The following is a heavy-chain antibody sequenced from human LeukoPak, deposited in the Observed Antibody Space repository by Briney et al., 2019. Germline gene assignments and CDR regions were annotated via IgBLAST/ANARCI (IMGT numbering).Heavy chain of an antibody. Sequence: GALVKVSCKASGYTFSSYDINWVRQATGQGLEWMGWMNPNSGNTGYAQKFQGRVTMTRNTSISTAYMELSSLRSEDTAVYYCARVGGEDGYNLNYWGQGTLVTVSS. CDR1: GYTFSSYD. J-gene: IGHJ4*02. CDR3: ARVGGEDGYNLNY. V-gene: IGHV1-8*01. CDR2: MNPNSGNT. D-gene: IGHD5-24*01.